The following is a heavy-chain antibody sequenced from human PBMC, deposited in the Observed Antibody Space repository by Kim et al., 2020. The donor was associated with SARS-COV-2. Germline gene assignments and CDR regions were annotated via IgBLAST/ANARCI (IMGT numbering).Heavy chain of an antibody. CDR3: ARRGIVVVPAATSYYYYYYMDV. J-gene: IGHJ6*03. Sequence: SETLSLTCTVSGGSISSYYWSWIRQPPGKGLEWIGYIYYSGSTNYNPSLKSRVTISVDTSKNQFSLKLSSVTAADTAVYYCARRGIVVVPAATSYYYYYYMDVWGKGTTVTVSS. D-gene: IGHD2-2*01. V-gene: IGHV4-59*08. CDR1: GGSISSYY. CDR2: IYYSGST.